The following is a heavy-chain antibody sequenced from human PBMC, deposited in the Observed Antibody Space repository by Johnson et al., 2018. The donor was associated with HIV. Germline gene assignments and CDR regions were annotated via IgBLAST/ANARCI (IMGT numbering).Heavy chain of an antibody. D-gene: IGHD3-10*01. V-gene: IGHV3-30*03. Sequence: QVQLVESGGGVVQPGRSLRLSCAASGFTFSSYGMHWVRQAPGKGLEWVAVISYDGSNKYYADSVKGRFTISRDNSKNTLYLQMNSLRVEDTAVYYCASLGGLDAAFDIWGQGTMVIVSS. CDR2: ISYDGSNK. CDR3: ASLGGLDAAFDI. J-gene: IGHJ3*02. CDR1: GFTFSSYG.